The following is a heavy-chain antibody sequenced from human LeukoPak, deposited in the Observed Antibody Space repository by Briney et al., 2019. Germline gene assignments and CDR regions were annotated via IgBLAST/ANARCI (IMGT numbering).Heavy chain of an antibody. V-gene: IGHV4-59*01. CDR1: GSSINSYY. J-gene: IGHJ4*02. CDR2: IYYSGST. CDR3: AREDGSGSDY. Sequence: SETLSLTCSVSGSSINSYYWSWIRQPPGKGLEWIGYIYYSGSTNYNPSLKSRVTISVDTSKNQFSLKLSSVTAADTAVYYCAREDGSGSDYWGQGTLVTVSS. D-gene: IGHD3-10*01.